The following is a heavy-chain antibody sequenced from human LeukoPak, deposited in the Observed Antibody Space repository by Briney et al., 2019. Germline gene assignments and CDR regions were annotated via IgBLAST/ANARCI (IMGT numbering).Heavy chain of an antibody. V-gene: IGHV4-39*01. J-gene: IGHJ5*02. CDR1: GGSLSSSSYY. D-gene: IGHD6-6*01. CDR3: ARHPYSSSSEWFDP. CDR2: IYYSGST. Sequence: SETLSLTCTVSGGSLSSSSYYWGWIRQPPGKGLEWIGSIYYSGSTYYNPSLKSRVTISVDTSKNQFSLKLSSVTAADTAVYYCARHPYSSSSEWFDPWGQGTLVTVSS.